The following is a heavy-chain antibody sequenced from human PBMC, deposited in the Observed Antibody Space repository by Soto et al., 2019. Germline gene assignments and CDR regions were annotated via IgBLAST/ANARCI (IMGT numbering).Heavy chain of an antibody. D-gene: IGHD6-19*01. J-gene: IGHJ4*02. V-gene: IGHV6-1*01. CDR3: TRARVAGSLFDY. CDR1: GDSVSSISSI. Sequence: SQTLSLTCAISGDSVSSISSIWNWIRQSPSRGPEWLGRTYYRSKWYNDYAVSVKSRITINPDTSKNQFSLQLNSVTPEDTAVYYCTRARVAGSLFDYWGQGTLVTVSS. CDR2: TYYRSKWYN.